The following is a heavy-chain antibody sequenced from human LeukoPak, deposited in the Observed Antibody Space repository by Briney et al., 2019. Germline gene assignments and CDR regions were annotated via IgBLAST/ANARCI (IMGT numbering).Heavy chain of an antibody. D-gene: IGHD3-22*01. V-gene: IGHV3-23*01. Sequence: GGSLRLSCAASGFTFSSYAMSWVRQAPGKGLEWVSAISGSGGSTYYADSVKGRFTISRDNSKNTLYLQMNSLRAEDTAVYYCAREKGLYYDSSGYYPLDYWGQGTLVTVSS. J-gene: IGHJ4*02. CDR2: ISGSGGST. CDR1: GFTFSSYA. CDR3: AREKGLYYDSSGYYPLDY.